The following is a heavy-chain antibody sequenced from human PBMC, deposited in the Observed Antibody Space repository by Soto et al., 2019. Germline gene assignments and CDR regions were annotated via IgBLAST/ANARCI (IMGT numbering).Heavy chain of an antibody. CDR3: AREEAYYHSSRGYWLSAFDL. V-gene: IGHV1-46*01. Sequence: QVQLEQSAAEVKKPAASVKISCKTSGYIFTDYFIHWVRQAPGQGLAWMGLVKSSGGGAVYAQDFQGRVTMTRDTSTSTADMEVSSLRLDDTAVYFCAREEAYYHSSRGYWLSAFDLWGQGTPVTVSS. CDR1: GYIFTDYF. D-gene: IGHD2-15*01. CDR2: VKSSGGGA. J-gene: IGHJ4*02.